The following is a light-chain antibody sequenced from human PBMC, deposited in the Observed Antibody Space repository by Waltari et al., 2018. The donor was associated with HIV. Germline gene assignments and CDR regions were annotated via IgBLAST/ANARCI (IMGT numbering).Light chain of an antibody. CDR1: QSISSW. J-gene: IGKJ2*01. V-gene: IGKV1-5*03. CDR3: QQYNGAPYT. Sequence: DIQMTQSPSTLSASVGDRVTITCRASQSISSWLAWYQQKPGKDHKLLLYKPSSLESGVPLGVSGSVSWTEFTLTIISLQPDDFATYYCQQYNGAPYTFGQGTKLEIK. CDR2: KPS.